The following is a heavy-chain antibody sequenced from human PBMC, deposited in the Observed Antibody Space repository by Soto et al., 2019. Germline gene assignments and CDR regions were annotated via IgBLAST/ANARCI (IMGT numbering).Heavy chain of an antibody. J-gene: IGHJ4*02. CDR2: IRSSDNTR. CDR3: ARGNALYDY. D-gene: IGHD2-2*01. CDR1: GFRFSDYY. V-gene: IGHV3-11*01. Sequence: PGGSLRLSCAASGFRFSDYYMSWIRQAPGKGLEWVSYIRSSDNTRYYADSVKGRFTISRDNAKNSLYLQMNSLRAEDTAVYYCARGNALYDYWGQGILVTVPS.